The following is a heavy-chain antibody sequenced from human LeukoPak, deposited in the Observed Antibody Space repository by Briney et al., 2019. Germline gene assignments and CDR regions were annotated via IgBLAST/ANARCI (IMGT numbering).Heavy chain of an antibody. J-gene: IGHJ4*02. CDR1: GFTFRSYG. CDR2: IWYDGSNK. V-gene: IGHV3-33*01. CDR3: ATGNEYYFDH. D-gene: IGHD1-1*01. Sequence: PGGSLRLSCAESGFTFRSYGMHWVRQAPGKGLEWVSIIWYDGSNKYYADSVRGRFTISRDNSKNTLYLQMNSLRVEDTAVYYCATGNEYYFDHWGPGTLVTVSS.